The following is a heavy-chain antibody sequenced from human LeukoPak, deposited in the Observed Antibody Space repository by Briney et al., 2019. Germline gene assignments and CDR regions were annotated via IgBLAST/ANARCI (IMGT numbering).Heavy chain of an antibody. D-gene: IGHD5-18*01. CDR2: INHSGST. CDR1: GGSISSSSYY. J-gene: IGHJ4*02. Sequence: SETLSLTCTVSGGSISSSSYYWSWIRQPPGKGLEWIGEINHSGSTYYNPSLKSRVTISVDTSKNQFSLKLSSVTAADTAVYYCAREGIQLWPSDYWGQGTLVTVSS. CDR3: AREGIQLWPSDY. V-gene: IGHV4-39*07.